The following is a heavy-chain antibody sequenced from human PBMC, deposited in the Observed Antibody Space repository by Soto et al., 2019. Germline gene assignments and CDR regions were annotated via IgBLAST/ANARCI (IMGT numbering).Heavy chain of an antibody. CDR3: ASKRITIFGVVPRSYFDY. CDR2: IYQSGST. J-gene: IGHJ4*02. D-gene: IGHD3-3*01. Sequence: QVQLQESGPGLVKPSGTLSLTCAVSGGSISSSNWWSWARQPPGKELEWIGEIYQSGSTNYNPSLGSRVTIAVDKSKNQCSLKLSSVTAADTAVYYCASKRITIFGVVPRSYFDYWGQGTLVTVSS. CDR1: GGSISSSNW. V-gene: IGHV4-4*02.